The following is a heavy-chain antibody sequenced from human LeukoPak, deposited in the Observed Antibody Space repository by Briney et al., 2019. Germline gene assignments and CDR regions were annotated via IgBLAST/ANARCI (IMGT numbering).Heavy chain of an antibody. CDR3: ARETSQKGAHYMDV. D-gene: IGHD3-16*01. J-gene: IGHJ6*03. Sequence: SETLSLTCTVSSGSISSYYLSWIRQPPGKGLEWIGYIYYSGSTNYNPSLKSRVTISVDTSKKQFSLKLTSVTVADTAVYYCARETSQKGAHYMDVWGKGTTVTISS. CDR2: IYYSGST. V-gene: IGHV4-59*01. CDR1: SGSISSYY.